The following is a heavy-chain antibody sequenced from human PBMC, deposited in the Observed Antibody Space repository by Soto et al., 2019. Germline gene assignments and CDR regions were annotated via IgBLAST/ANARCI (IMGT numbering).Heavy chain of an antibody. D-gene: IGHD5-18*01. Sequence: PSETLSLTCAVYGGSFSGYYWSWIRQPPGKGLEWIGEINHSGSTNYNPSLKSRVTISVDTSKNQFSLKLSSVTAADTAVYYCAREKWIQLWSVYYYYGMDVWGQGTTVTVSS. CDR1: GGSFSGYY. CDR2: INHSGST. V-gene: IGHV4-34*01. CDR3: AREKWIQLWSVYYYYGMDV. J-gene: IGHJ6*02.